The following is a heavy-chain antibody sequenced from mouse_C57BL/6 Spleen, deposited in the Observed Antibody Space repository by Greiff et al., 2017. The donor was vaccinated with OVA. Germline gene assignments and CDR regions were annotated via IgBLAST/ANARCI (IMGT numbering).Heavy chain of an antibody. J-gene: IGHJ2*01. V-gene: IGHV5-4*03. CDR2: ISDGGSYT. Sequence: EVNVVESGGGLVKPGGSLKLSCAASGFTFSSYAMSWVRQTPEKRLEWVATISDGGSYTYYPDNVKGRFTISRDNAKNNLYLQMSHLKSEDTAMYYCARGRQLKGGFDYWGQGTTLTVSS. CDR3: ARGRQLKGGFDY. CDR1: GFTFSSYA. D-gene: IGHD3-2*02.